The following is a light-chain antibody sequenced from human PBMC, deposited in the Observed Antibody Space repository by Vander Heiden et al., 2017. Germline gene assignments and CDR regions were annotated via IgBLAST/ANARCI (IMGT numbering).Light chain of an antibody. V-gene: IGKV3-20*01. CDR1: QSVRSSY. CDR2: CAS. CDR3: QQYGSSPWT. J-gene: IGKJ1*01. Sequence: EIVLTQSPGTLYLSPGERVTLSCRASQSVRSSYLAWYQQKPGQAPRLLIYCASSRATGIPDRFSGSGSGTDFTLTISRLEPEDFAVYYCQQYGSSPWTFGQGTKVEIK.